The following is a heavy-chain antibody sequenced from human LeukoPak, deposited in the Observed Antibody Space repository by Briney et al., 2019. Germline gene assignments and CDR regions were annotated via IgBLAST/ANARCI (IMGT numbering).Heavy chain of an antibody. CDR3: ASSRVYDSGLWYYHMDV. Sequence: PSETLSLTCTVSGDSITTGDYYWSWIRQHPEKGLEWIGYISDIGSTYYKPSLKSRLFLSVDTSKNQFSLTLSSVTAADTAVYYCASSRVYDSGLWYYHMDVWGKGTTVTVSS. CDR2: ISDIGST. CDR1: GDSITTGDYY. V-gene: IGHV4-31*03. J-gene: IGHJ6*03. D-gene: IGHD2-8*01.